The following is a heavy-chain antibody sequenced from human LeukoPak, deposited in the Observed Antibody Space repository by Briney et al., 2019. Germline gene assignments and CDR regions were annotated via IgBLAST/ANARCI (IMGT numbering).Heavy chain of an antibody. J-gene: IGHJ6*04. CDR2: SSNGDST. V-gene: IGHV3-64*01. CDR1: GFTFSSYE. CDR3: ARDRPGDV. Sequence: GGSLRLSCAASGFTFSSYEMHWVRQAPGKGLEYVPASSNGDSTYYANFVKGRFIISRDNSKNTLYLQMGSLRPEDMAVYYCARDRPGDVWGEGTTVTVSS.